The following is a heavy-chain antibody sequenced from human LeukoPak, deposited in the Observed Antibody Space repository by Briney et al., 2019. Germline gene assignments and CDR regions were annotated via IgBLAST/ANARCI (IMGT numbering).Heavy chain of an antibody. Sequence: ASVKVSCKASGYTFTSYDINWVRQATGQGLEWMGWMNPNSGNTGYAQKFQGRVTITRNTSISTAYMELSSLRSEDTAVYYCARVLPVLSGSDPRWSEDYAFDIWGQGTMVTVSS. CDR1: GYTFTSYD. CDR2: MNPNSGNT. J-gene: IGHJ3*02. D-gene: IGHD1-26*01. CDR3: ARVLPVLSGSDPRWSEDYAFDI. V-gene: IGHV1-8*03.